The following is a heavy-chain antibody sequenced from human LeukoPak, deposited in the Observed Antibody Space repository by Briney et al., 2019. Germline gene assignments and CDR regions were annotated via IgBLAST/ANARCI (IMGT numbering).Heavy chain of an antibody. CDR2: ISWNSGSI. CDR1: GFTFDDYA. Sequence: GRSLRLSCAASGFTFDDYAMHWVRQAPGKGLEWVSGISWNSGSIGYADSVKGRFTISRDNAKNSLYLQMNSLRAEDTALYYCAKDIGYQGNHVAYYFDYWGQGTLVTVSS. CDR3: AKDIGYQGNHVAYYFDY. V-gene: IGHV3-9*01. D-gene: IGHD2-2*01. J-gene: IGHJ4*02.